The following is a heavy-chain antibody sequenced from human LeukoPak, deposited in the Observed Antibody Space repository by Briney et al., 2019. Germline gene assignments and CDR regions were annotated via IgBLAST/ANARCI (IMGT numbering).Heavy chain of an antibody. J-gene: IGHJ4*02. CDR3: ARLLLWLGKLLFGYFDY. V-gene: IGHV4-39*01. Sequence: PSETLSLTCTVSGGSISSSSYYWGWIRQPPGKGLEWIGSIYYSGSTYYNPSLKSRVTISVDTSKNQFSLKLSSVTAADTAVYYCARLLLWLGKLLFGYFDYWGQGTLVTVSS. CDR2: IYYSGST. CDR1: GGSISSSSYY. D-gene: IGHD3-10*01.